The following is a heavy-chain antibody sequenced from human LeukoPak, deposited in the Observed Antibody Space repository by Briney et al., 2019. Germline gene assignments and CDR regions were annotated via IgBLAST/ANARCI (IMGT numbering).Heavy chain of an antibody. CDR1: GDSISSGDYY. D-gene: IGHD3-22*01. Sequence: PSETLSLTCTVSGDSISSGDYYWSWIRQPPGKSLEWIGYIYYSGRSYYNPSLESRITISVDTSKNQFSLKLRSVTAADTAVYYCAKTYYDSSGYHFDHWGQGTLVTVSS. CDR2: IYYSGRS. CDR3: AKTYYDSSGYHFDH. V-gene: IGHV4-30-4*01. J-gene: IGHJ4*02.